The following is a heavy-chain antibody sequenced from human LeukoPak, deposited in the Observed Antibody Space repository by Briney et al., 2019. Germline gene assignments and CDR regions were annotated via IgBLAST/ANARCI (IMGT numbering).Heavy chain of an antibody. CDR3: ARGFNGYSSSLDY. CDR2: MHISGST. V-gene: IGHV4-61*09. D-gene: IGHD6-13*01. CDR1: GGSISSGSYC. Sequence: PSETLSLTCTVSGGSISSGSYCWSWIRQPAGKGLEWIGHMHISGSTNYNPSLKSRVTISVDTSKNQFSLKLSSVTAADTAVYYCARGFNGYSSSLDYWGQGTLVTVSS. J-gene: IGHJ4*02.